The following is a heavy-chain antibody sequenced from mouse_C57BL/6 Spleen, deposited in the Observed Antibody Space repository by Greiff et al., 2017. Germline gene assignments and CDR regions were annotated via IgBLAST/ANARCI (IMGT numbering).Heavy chain of an antibody. V-gene: IGHV1-9*01. D-gene: IGHD2-12*01. Sequence: QVTLKESGAELMKPGASVKLSCKATGYTFTGYWIEWVKQRPGHGLEWIGEILPGSGRTNYNAKFKGKATFTEDTSSNTSYMQLSSLKYEDSAIYYCARGSYDYWGQGTTLTVSS. CDR3: ARGSYDY. CDR1: GYTFTGYW. CDR2: ILPGSGRT. J-gene: IGHJ2*01.